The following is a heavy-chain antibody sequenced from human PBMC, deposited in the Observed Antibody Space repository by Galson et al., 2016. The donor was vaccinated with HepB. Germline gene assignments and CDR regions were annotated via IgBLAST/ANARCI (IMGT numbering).Heavy chain of an antibody. CDR1: GFTASTNY. Sequence: SLRLSCAASGFTASTNYMSWVRQAPGKGLEWVSVIYSGGSTYYAASVKGRFTISRDNSQHTLYLQMNSLRAEDTAMYYCARRSSPSSGWHYYFDYWGQGTLVTVSS. J-gene: IGHJ4*02. CDR3: ARRSSPSSGWHYYFDY. D-gene: IGHD6-19*01. CDR2: IYSGGST. V-gene: IGHV3-53*01.